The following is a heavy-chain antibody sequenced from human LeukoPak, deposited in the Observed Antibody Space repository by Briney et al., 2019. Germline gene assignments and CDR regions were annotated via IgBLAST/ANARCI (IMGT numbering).Heavy chain of an antibody. Sequence: PSETLSLTCTVSGYSISSGYYWGWIRQPPGKGLEWIGSIYHSGSTNYNPSLKSRVTISVDTSQNQFSLKLSSVTAADTAVYYCAREQAEWAAVHAFDIWGEGTMVTVSS. V-gene: IGHV4-38-2*02. CDR1: GYSISSGYY. J-gene: IGHJ3*02. CDR2: IYHSGST. CDR3: AREQAEWAAVHAFDI. D-gene: IGHD6-13*01.